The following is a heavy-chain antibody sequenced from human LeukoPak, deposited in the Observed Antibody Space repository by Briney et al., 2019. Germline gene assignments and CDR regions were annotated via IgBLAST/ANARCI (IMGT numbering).Heavy chain of an antibody. CDR1: GGSIRSYY. J-gene: IGHJ4*02. V-gene: IGHV4-59*08. D-gene: IGHD2-15*01. CDR2: IFYSGTT. Sequence: PSETLSLTCTVSGGSIRSYYWSWIRQPPEEGLEWVGYIFYSGTTDSNPSLKSRVTISVDTSKNQFSLKLSSVTAADTAVYYCARTYCSGGSCHFDYWGQGTLVTVSS. CDR3: ARTYCSGGSCHFDY.